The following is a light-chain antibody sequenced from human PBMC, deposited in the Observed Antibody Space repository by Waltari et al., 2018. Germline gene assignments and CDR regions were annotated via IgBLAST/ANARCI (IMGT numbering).Light chain of an antibody. V-gene: IGKV3-20*01. Sequence: EIVWTQSPGTLSLSPGERATISCRTSQSVSSTFLAWYQQKPGHAPRLLIYSASSRATCIPDRFSGSGSGTDFTLTISRLEPEDFAVYYCQQHGSSPRYTFGQGTKLEI. J-gene: IGKJ2*01. CDR2: SAS. CDR3: QQHGSSPRYT. CDR1: QSVSSTF.